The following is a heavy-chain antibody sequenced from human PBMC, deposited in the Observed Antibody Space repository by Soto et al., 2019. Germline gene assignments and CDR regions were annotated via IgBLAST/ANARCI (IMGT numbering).Heavy chain of an antibody. J-gene: IGHJ5*02. CDR2: IYYSGST. Sequence: SETLSLTCTVSGGSISSGGYYWSWIRQHPGKGLEWIGYIYYSGSTNYNPSLKSRVTISADTSKNQFSLKLSSVTAADTAVYYCARDRWFDPWGQGTLVTVSS. V-gene: IGHV4-61*08. CDR3: ARDRWFDP. CDR1: GGSISSGGYY.